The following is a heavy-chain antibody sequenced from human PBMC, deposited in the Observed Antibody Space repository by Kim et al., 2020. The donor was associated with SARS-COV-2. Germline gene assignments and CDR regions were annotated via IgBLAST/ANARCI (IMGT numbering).Heavy chain of an antibody. V-gene: IGHV4-59*01. CDR1: GGSISSYY. D-gene: IGHD5-12*01. J-gene: IGHJ3*02. Sequence: SETLSLTCTVSGGSISSYYWSWIRQPPGKGLEWIGYIYYSGSTNYNPSLKSRVTISVDTSKNQFSLKLSSVTAADTAVYYCARGPRLYSGYDYGEPGAFDIWGQGTMVTVSS. CDR3: ARGPRLYSGYDYGEPGAFDI. CDR2: IYYSGST.